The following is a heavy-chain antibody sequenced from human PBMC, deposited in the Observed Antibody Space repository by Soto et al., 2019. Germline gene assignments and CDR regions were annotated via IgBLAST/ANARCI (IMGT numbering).Heavy chain of an antibody. D-gene: IGHD1-1*01. CDR2: IYYSGST. Sequence: HVQLQESGPGLVKPSQTLSLTCTVSGGSISSGGYYWSWIRQHPGKGLEWIGYIYYSGSTYYNPSLKSRVTISVDTSKNQFSLKLSSVTAADTAVYYCGGTLSDLDYYGMDVWGQGTTVTVSS. CDR1: GGSISSGGYY. CDR3: GGTLSDLDYYGMDV. J-gene: IGHJ6*02. V-gene: IGHV4-31*03.